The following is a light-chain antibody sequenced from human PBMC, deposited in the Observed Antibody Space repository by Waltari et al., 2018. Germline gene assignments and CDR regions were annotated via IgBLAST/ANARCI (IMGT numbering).Light chain of an antibody. CDR3: CSYAGNTVWV. Sequence: QSALTQPASVSGSPGQSITISRTGTNSTFGSYALVSWYQPHPDKAPKLMVYEGTKRPPGISTRFSGAKSGNTASLTISGLQAEDEADYYCCSYAGNTVWVFGGGTKLTVL. CDR2: EGT. V-gene: IGLV2-23*01. CDR1: NSTFGSYAL. J-gene: IGLJ3*02.